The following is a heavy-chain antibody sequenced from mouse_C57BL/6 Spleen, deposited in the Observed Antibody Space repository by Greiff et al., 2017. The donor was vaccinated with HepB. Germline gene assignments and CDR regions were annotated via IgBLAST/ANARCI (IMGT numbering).Heavy chain of an antibody. CDR1: GYTFTSYW. D-gene: IGHD2-3*01. J-gene: IGHJ4*01. V-gene: IGHV1-55*01. CDR2: IYPGSGST. CDR3: ARRGYYPYYAMDY. Sequence: QVQLQQPGAELVKPGASVKMSCKASGYTFTSYWITWVKQRPGQGLEWIGDIYPGSGSTNYNEKFKSKATLTVDTSSSTAYMQLSSLTSEDSAVYYCARRGYYPYYAMDYWGQGTSVTVSS.